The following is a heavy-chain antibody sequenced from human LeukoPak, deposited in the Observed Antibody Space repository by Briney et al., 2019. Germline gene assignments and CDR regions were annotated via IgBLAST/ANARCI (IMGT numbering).Heavy chain of an antibody. J-gene: IGHJ5*02. D-gene: IGHD2-2*01. CDR2: ISGRSTI. V-gene: IGHV3-48*01. Sequence: GGSLRLSCAASGFNFSTYSMNWVRQAPGKGLEWVSYISGRSTIYYADSVKGRFTISRDNVKNPLYLQMNSLRAEDTAVYYCARVVENAWGPGTLVTVSS. CDR3: ARVVENA. CDR1: GFNFSTYS.